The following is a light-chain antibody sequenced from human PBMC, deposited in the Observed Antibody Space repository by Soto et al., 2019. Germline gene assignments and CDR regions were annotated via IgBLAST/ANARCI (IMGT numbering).Light chain of an antibody. CDR3: QQYTDWPWGT. J-gene: IGKJ4*01. V-gene: IGKV3-15*01. CDR1: QSVHSN. Sequence: EIVMTQSPATLSLSPGETATLSCRASQSVHSNLAWFQQHPGQAPRLLIYGASSRATGIPVRFSGSGSGTEFTLTIISLQPEDFAVYYCQQYTDWPWGTFGGGTKVGIK. CDR2: GAS.